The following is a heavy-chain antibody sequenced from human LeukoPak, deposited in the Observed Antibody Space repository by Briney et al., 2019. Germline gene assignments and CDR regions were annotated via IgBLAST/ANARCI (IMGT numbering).Heavy chain of an antibody. CDR2: IYYSGIT. V-gene: IGHV4-39*07. Sequence: SETLSLTCTVSGGYISSSSYFWGWIRQPPGKGLEWIGSIYYSGITYYNPSLKSRVTISVDTSKNQFSLKLSSVTAADTAVYYCARESGGIRLYYYYYYMDVWGKGTMVTVSS. CDR3: ARESGGIRLYYYYYYMDV. J-gene: IGHJ6*03. D-gene: IGHD1-26*01. CDR1: GGYISSSSYF.